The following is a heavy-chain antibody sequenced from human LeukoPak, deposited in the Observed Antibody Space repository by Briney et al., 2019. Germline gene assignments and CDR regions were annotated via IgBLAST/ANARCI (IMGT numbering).Heavy chain of an antibody. CDR2: LNPNSGGT. CDR1: GYTFTGYY. D-gene: IGHD2-15*01. Sequence: ASVKVSCKASGYTFTGYYLHWVRQAPGQGFEWMGLLNPNSGGTNYAQKFQGRITMTRDTSISTAYMELSRLRSDDTAVYYCARTSVVPAAMRRYCSGGSCHDNDYWGQGTLVTVSS. CDR3: ARTSVVPAAMRRYCSGGSCHDNDY. V-gene: IGHV1-2*02. J-gene: IGHJ4*02.